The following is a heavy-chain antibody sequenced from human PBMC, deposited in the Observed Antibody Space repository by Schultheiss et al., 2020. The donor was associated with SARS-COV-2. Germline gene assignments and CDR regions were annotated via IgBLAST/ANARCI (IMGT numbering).Heavy chain of an antibody. CDR3: ARVSCSSTSCYGGWWFDP. V-gene: IGHV1-8*01. CDR2: MNPNSGNT. CDR1: GYTFTSYD. Sequence: ASVKVSCKASGYTFTSYDINWVRQATGQGLEWMGWMNPNSGNTGYAQKFQGRVTMTRNTSISTAYMELSSLRSEDTAVYYCARVSCSSTSCYGGWWFDPWGQGTLVTVSS. D-gene: IGHD2-2*01. J-gene: IGHJ5*02.